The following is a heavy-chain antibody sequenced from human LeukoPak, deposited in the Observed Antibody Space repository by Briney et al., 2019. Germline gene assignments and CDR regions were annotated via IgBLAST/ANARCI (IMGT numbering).Heavy chain of an antibody. V-gene: IGHV3-48*03. Sequence: GGSLRLSWAASGFTFSSYEMNWVRQAPGKGLEWVSYISSSGSTIYYADSVKGRFTISRDNAKNSLYLQMNSLRAEDTAVYYCAGAVVTAQHFDYWGQGTLVTVSS. D-gene: IGHD2-21*02. CDR3: AGAVVTAQHFDY. CDR1: GFTFSSYE. CDR2: ISSSGSTI. J-gene: IGHJ4*02.